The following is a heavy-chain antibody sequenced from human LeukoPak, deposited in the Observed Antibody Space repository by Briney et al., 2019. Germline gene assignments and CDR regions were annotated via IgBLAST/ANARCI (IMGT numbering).Heavy chain of an antibody. J-gene: IGHJ4*02. CDR3: ARLLYDSDGYYLFDY. Sequence: ASETLSLTCAVSGSSISDYYWSWFRQPPGKGLEWIGNIYHSGSTNYNPSLKSRITTSLDTSKNQFSLKLSSVTAADTAVYYCARLLYDSDGYYLFDYWGQGTLVTVSS. CDR1: GSSISDYY. V-gene: IGHV4-59*08. CDR2: IYHSGST. D-gene: IGHD3-22*01.